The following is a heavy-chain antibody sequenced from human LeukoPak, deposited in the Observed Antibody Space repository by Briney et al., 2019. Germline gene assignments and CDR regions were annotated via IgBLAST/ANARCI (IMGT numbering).Heavy chain of an antibody. CDR2: ISGSGGST. V-gene: IGHV3-23*01. D-gene: IGHD4-17*01. J-gene: IGHJ6*02. CDR1: GFTFSSYA. CDR3: AKAPTTVTYYCMDV. Sequence: PGASRRLSCAASGFTFSSYAMSWVRQAPGKGLEWVSAISGSGGSTYYADSVKGRFTISRDNSKNTLYLQMNSLRAEDTAVYYCAKAPTTVTYYCMDVWGQGTTVTVSS.